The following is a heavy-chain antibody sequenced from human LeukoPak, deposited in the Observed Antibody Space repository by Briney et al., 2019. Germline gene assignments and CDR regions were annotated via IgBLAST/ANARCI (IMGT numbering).Heavy chain of an antibody. CDR3: ARDYTGKYTTDY. Sequence: PGRSLRLSCAASGFSFRNYGIHWVPQAPGKRLQWVAYISDDGRKKYYTDSVKGRVTISRDNSKNTLDLYMDSLTPEDTAVYYCARDYTGKYTTDYWGQGTLVTVSS. V-gene: IGHV3-30*03. CDR2: ISDDGRKK. D-gene: IGHD7-27*01. J-gene: IGHJ4*02. CDR1: GFSFRNYG.